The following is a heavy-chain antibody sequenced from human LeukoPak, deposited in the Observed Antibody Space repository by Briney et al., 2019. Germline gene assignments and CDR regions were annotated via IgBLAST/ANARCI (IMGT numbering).Heavy chain of an antibody. V-gene: IGHV3-23*01. CDR2: ISGSGGST. J-gene: IGHJ2*01. CDR3: AKAPTGFWSGSDWYFDL. CDR1: GFTFGDYA. Sequence: GGSLRLSCTASGFTFGDYAMNWVRQAPGKGLEWVSAISGSGGSTYYADSVKGRFTISRDNSKNALYLQMNSLRAEDTAVYYCAKAPTGFWSGSDWYFDLWGRGTLVTVSS. D-gene: IGHD3-3*01.